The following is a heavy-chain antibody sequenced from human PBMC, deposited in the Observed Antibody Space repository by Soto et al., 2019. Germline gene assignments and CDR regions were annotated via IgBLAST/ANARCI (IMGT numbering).Heavy chain of an antibody. Sequence: GGSLRLSCAGSGFNFSTYWMTWVRQAPGKGLEWVASIKEDGSEKYYVDSVEGRFTISRDNAKNTLYLQMNSLRAEDTAVYYCAKDRQYYDFWSGYYYYYYGMDVWGQGTTVTVSS. V-gene: IGHV3-7*01. CDR2: IKEDGSEK. D-gene: IGHD3-3*01. CDR1: GFNFSTYW. J-gene: IGHJ6*02. CDR3: AKDRQYYDFWSGYYYYYYGMDV.